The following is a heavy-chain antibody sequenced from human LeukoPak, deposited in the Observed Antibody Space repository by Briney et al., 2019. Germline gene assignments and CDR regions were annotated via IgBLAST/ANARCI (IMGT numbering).Heavy chain of an antibody. CDR2: ISSSSSTI. CDR1: GFTFSSYS. Sequence: GGSLRLSCAASGFTFSSYSMNWVRQAPGKGLEWVSYISSSSSTIYYADSVKGRFTISRDNAKNSLYLQMNSLRAEDTAVYYCARDTTGIQLPPWGVDYWGQGTLVTVSS. CDR3: ARDTTGIQLPPWGVDY. V-gene: IGHV3-48*04. J-gene: IGHJ4*02. D-gene: IGHD5-18*01.